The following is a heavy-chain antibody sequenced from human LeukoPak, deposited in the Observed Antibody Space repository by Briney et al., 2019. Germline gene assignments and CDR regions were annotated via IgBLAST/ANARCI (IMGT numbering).Heavy chain of an antibody. D-gene: IGHD3-22*01. V-gene: IGHV3-74*01. CDR1: GNYW. CDR2: INSDGSWT. CDR3: ARDSINSGYSFVGFWFDP. Sequence: SGGSLRLSCAASGNYWMHWVRQAPGKGLVWVSHINSDGSWTGYADSVKGRFTISRDNAKNSLYLQMNSLRAEDTAVCYCARDSINSGYSFVGFWFDPWGQGTLVAVSS. J-gene: IGHJ5*02.